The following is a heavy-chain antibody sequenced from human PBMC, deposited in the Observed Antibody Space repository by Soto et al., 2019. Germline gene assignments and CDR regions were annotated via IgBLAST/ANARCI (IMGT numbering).Heavy chain of an antibody. CDR2: ISSSGTTI. J-gene: IGHJ4*02. D-gene: IGHD6-6*01. CDR1: GFTFSGYY. Sequence: QVQLVESGGGLVKPGGSLRLSCAASGFTFSGYYMSWIRQAPGKGLEWVSYISSSGTTIKYADSVKGRFSSSRDNTKNSVYLQMLSLRAEDTAVDYCGRDLSSSSDYWGQGTLVTVSS. V-gene: IGHV3-11*01. CDR3: GRDLSSSSDY.